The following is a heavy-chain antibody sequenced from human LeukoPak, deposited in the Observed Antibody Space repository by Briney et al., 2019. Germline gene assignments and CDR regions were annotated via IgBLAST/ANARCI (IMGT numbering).Heavy chain of an antibody. D-gene: IGHD3-9*01. J-gene: IGHJ5*02. V-gene: IGHV4-38-2*02. CDR2: VYHSGST. CDR3: ARVPGVFYDTLTGYGSGWFDP. Sequence: SETLSLTCTVSGYSISSGYYWGWIRQPPGKRLGWIGTVYHSGSTYYNPSLRSRAAISVDTSRNQFSLRLRSMTAADTAVYYCARVPGVFYDTLTGYGSGWFDPWGQGTLVTVPS. CDR1: GYSISSGYY.